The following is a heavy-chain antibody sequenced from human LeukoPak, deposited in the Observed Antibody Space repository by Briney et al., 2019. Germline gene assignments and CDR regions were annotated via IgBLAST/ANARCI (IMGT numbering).Heavy chain of an antibody. V-gene: IGHV4-39*07. CDR2: IYHSGST. CDR3: ARLYYDSSGYYYLGAFDI. CDR1: GGSIYSGDYY. Sequence: PSETLSLTCTVSGGSIYSGDYYWSWIRQPPGKGLEWIGSIYHSGSTYYNPSLKSRVTISVDTSKNQFSLKLSSVTAADTAVYYCARLYYDSSGYYYLGAFDIWGQGTMVTVSS. D-gene: IGHD3-22*01. J-gene: IGHJ3*02.